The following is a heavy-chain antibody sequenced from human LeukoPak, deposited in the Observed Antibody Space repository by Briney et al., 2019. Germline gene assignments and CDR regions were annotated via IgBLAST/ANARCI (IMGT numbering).Heavy chain of an antibody. Sequence: ASVKVSCKASGYTFTSYGISWVRQAPGQGLEWMGWVSAYNGNTNYAQKLQGRVTMTTDTSTSTAYMELRSLRSDDTAVYYCARLYCSSTSCQYPFDYWGQGTLVTVSS. CDR3: ARLYCSSTSCQYPFDY. J-gene: IGHJ4*02. D-gene: IGHD2-2*01. CDR2: VSAYNGNT. V-gene: IGHV1-18*01. CDR1: GYTFTSYG.